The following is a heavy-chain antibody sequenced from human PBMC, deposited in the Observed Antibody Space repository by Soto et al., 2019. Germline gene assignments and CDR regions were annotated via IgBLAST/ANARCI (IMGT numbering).Heavy chain of an antibody. J-gene: IGHJ6*02. CDR1: GFNFSNHG. D-gene: IGHD2-8*01. CDR2: IWYDGINK. CDR3: ARDRVQMVYGLDV. Sequence: QVQLVESGGGVVQPGRSLRLSCAASGFNFSNHGMHWVRQAPGKGLEWVAVIWYDGINKYYADSVKGRFIISRDNSKNTVYLQMNCLRAEDTAVYYCARDRVQMVYGLDVWGQGTTITVSS. V-gene: IGHV3-33*01.